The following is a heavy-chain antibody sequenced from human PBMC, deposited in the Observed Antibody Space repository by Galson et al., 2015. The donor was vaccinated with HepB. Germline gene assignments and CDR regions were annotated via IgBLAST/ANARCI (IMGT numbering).Heavy chain of an antibody. D-gene: IGHD2-21*01. V-gene: IGHV3-30-3*01. CDR3: ARENGAYCGGDCYFFDY. CDR2: ISYDGSNK. CDR1: GFTFSSYA. Sequence: SLRLSCAASGFTFSSYAMHWVRQAPGKGLEWVAVISYDGSNKYYADSVKGRFTISRDNSKNTLYLQMNSLRAEDTAVYYCARENGAYCGGDCYFFDYWGQGTLVTVSS. J-gene: IGHJ4*02.